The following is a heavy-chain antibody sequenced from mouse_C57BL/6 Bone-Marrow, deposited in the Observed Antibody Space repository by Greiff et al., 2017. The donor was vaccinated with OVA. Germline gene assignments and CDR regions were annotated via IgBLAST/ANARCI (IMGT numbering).Heavy chain of an antibody. CDR3: ARPYYYGSSPFAY. CDR2: ISSGSSTI. J-gene: IGHJ3*01. V-gene: IGHV5-17*01. D-gene: IGHD1-1*01. CDR1: GFTFSDYG. Sequence: EVKVVESGGGLVKPGGSLKLSCAASGFTFSDYGMHWVRQAPEKGLEWVAYISSGSSTIYYADTVKGRFTISRDNAKNTLFLQMTSLRSEDTAMYYGARPYYYGSSPFAYWGQGTLVTVSA.